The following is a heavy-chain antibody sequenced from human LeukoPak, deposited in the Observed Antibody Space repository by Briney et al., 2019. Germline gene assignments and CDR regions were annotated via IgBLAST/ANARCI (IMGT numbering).Heavy chain of an antibody. J-gene: IGHJ6*03. CDR2: ISSSSSYI. Sequence: GGSLRLSCAASGFTFSSYSMNWVRQAPGKGLEWVSSISSSSSYIYYADSVKGRFTISRDNSKNTLYLQMNSLRAEDTAVYYCAKAMWIDGYDYPAYYYYYMDVWGKGTTVTVSS. V-gene: IGHV3-21*04. CDR3: AKAMWIDGYDYPAYYYYYMDV. D-gene: IGHD5-12*01. CDR1: GFTFSSYS.